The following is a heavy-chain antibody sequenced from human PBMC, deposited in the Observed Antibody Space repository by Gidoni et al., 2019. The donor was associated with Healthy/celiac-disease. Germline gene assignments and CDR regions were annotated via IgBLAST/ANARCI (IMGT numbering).Heavy chain of an antibody. J-gene: IGHJ4*02. D-gene: IGHD2-15*01. CDR3: AREVVAAATLDY. CDR2: ISYDGSNK. CDR1: GFTFSSYA. Sequence: QVQLVESGGGVVQPGRSLRLYCAASGFTFSSYAMHWVRQAPGKGLEWVAVISYDGSNKYYADSVKGRFTISRDNSKNTLYLQMNSLRAEDTAVYYCAREVVAAATLDYWGQGTLVTVSS. V-gene: IGHV3-30-3*01.